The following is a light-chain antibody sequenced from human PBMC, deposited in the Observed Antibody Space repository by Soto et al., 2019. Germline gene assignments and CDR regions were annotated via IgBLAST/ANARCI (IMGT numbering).Light chain of an antibody. V-gene: IGKV1-33*01. J-gene: IGKJ2*01. CDR2: DAS. Sequence: DIPMTQSASSLSASVGDRVTITCQASQDINDRLNWYQQKPGKAPKILISDASSLETGVPSRFSGDGSGTDFTLTINNLQPEDFATYHCQQFDSLPYTFGQGTSLEI. CDR3: QQFDSLPYT. CDR1: QDINDR.